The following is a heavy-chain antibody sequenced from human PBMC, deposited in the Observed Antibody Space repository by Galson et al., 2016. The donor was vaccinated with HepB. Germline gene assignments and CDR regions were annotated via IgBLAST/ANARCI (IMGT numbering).Heavy chain of an antibody. D-gene: IGHD2-8*01. J-gene: IGHJ5*02. CDR1: GDSVSSNSAA. CDR3: ARTKWGWFDP. CDR2: TYYRSKWYH. Sequence: CAISGDSVSSNSAAWNWIRQSPSRGLEWLGRTYYRSKWYHDYAVSVKSRILINPDPSKNHFSLQLNSVTPEDTAVYYCARTKWGWFDPWGQGTLVTVSS. V-gene: IGHV6-1*01.